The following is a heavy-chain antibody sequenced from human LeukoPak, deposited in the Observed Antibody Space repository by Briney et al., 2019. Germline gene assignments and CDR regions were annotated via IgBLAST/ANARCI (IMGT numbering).Heavy chain of an antibody. D-gene: IGHD3-9*01. CDR3: AREEDDSLTGIYFDY. V-gene: IGHV1-69*13. J-gene: IGHJ4*02. CDR1: GGTFSSYA. CDR2: IIPIFGTA. Sequence: SVKVSCKASGGTFSSYAISWVRQAPGQGLEWMGGIIPIFGTANYAQKFQGRGTITADESTSTAYMELSSLRSEDTAVYYCAREEDDSLTGIYFDYWGQGTLVTVSS.